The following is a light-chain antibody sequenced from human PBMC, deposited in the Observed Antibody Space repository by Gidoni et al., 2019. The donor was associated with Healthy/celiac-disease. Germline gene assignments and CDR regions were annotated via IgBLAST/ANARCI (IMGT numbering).Light chain of an antibody. CDR3: CSYAGSSTHVV. CDR1: SSDVGSYNL. Sequence: QSALTQPAPVSLSPGQSITISCTGTSSDVGSYNLVSWYQQHPGKAPKLMIYEGSKRPSGVSNRFSGSKSGNTASLTISGLQAEDGADYYCCSYAGSSTHVVFGGGTKLTVL. J-gene: IGLJ2*01. V-gene: IGLV2-23*01. CDR2: EGS.